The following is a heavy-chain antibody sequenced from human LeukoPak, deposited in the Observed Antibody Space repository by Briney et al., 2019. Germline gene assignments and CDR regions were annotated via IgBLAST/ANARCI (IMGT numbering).Heavy chain of an antibody. V-gene: IGHV3-21*01. D-gene: IGHD6-6*01. CDR2: ISSSSSYL. CDR1: GFTFSSYS. Sequence: GGSLRLSCAASGFTFSSYSMNWVRQAPGKGLEWVSSISSSSSYLYYADSVKGRFTISRDNAKNSLYLQMNSLRAEDTAVYYCAREVSATARRDYWGQGTLVTVS. J-gene: IGHJ4*02. CDR3: AREVSATARRDY.